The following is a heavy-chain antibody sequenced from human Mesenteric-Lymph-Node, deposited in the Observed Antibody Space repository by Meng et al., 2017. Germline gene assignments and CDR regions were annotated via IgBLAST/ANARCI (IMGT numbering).Heavy chain of an antibody. CDR3: ARASPLHWFGELYYFDD. CDR2: IYYRGST. J-gene: IGHJ4*02. D-gene: IGHD3-10*01. CDR1: GDSLNSYY. V-gene: IGHV4-59*08. Sequence: QVQLQESGPVRMKPSKTQSLTCTVSGDSLNSYYGSWIRQPPGKGLEWIGYIYYRGSTSYSPSLKSRVTISIDTSKKQFSLKLRSVTAADTAVYYCARASPLHWFGELYYFDDWGQGTLVTVSS.